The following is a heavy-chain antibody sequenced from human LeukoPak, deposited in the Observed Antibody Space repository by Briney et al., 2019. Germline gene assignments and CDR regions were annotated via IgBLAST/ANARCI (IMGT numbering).Heavy chain of an antibody. V-gene: IGHV1-2*02. CDR3: ARIPDPYCSGGSCDDY. Sequence: GASVKVSCKASGYTFTGYYMHWVRQAPGQGLEWMGWINPNSGGTNYAQKFQGRVTMTRDTSISTAYMELSRLRSDDTAVYYCARIPDPYCSGGSCDDYWGQGTLVTVSS. CDR1: GYTFTGYY. CDR2: INPNSGGT. J-gene: IGHJ4*02. D-gene: IGHD2-15*01.